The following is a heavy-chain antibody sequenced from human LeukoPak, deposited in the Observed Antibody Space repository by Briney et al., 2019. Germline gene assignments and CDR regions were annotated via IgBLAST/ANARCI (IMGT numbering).Heavy chain of an antibody. D-gene: IGHD4-11*01. CDR3: ASLTNTVTRPPGDY. V-gene: IGHV4-34*01. CDR1: GGSFSGYY. CDR2: INHSGST. J-gene: IGHJ4*02. Sequence: LETLSLTCAVYGGSFSGYYWSWIRQPPGKGLEWIGEINHSGSTNYNPSLKSRVTISVDTSKNQFSLKLSSVTAADTAVYYCASLTNTVTRPPGDYWGQGTLVTVSS.